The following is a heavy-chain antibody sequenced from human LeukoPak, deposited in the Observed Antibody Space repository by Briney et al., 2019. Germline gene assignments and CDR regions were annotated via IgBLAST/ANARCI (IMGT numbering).Heavy chain of an antibody. CDR2: VSGSGGST. V-gene: IGHV3-23*01. Sequence: PGGSLRLPCAASGFTFSSYAVNWVRQAPGKGLEWVSTVSGSGGSTYYADSVKGRFTISRDNSKNTLYLQMNSLRAEDTAVYYCAKTRPLDSSSWSHGDYWGQGTLVTVSS. D-gene: IGHD6-13*01. CDR1: GFTFSSYA. J-gene: IGHJ4*02. CDR3: AKTRPLDSSSWSHGDY.